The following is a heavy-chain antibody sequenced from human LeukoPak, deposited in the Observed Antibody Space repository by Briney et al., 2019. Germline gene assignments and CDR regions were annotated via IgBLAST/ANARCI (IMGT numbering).Heavy chain of an antibody. J-gene: IGHJ3*02. CDR3: ARSSPEGAALDAFDI. CDR2: IYPGDSDT. D-gene: IGHD3-16*01. V-gene: IGHV5-51*01. CDR1: GYSFTSYW. Sequence: GESLKISCKGSGYSFTSYWIGWVRQMPGKGLEWMGIIYPGDSDTRYSPSFQGQVTISADKSISTAYLQWSSLKASDTAMYYCARSSPEGAALDAFDIWGQGTMVTVSS.